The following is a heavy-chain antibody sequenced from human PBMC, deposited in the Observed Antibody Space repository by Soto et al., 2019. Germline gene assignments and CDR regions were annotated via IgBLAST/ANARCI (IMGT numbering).Heavy chain of an antibody. Sequence: EVQLVESGGGLVQPGGSLRLSCVGSGFTFSSYSMDWVRQAPGKGLEWISYISSSSTTIHYADSVKGRFTISRDNAKNSLSLQMNSLRDEDTAIYYCVRDAGSWGYCGQGTLVTVSS. CDR1: GFTFSSYS. D-gene: IGHD3-10*01. V-gene: IGHV3-48*02. CDR3: VRDAGSWGY. J-gene: IGHJ4*02. CDR2: ISSSSTTI.